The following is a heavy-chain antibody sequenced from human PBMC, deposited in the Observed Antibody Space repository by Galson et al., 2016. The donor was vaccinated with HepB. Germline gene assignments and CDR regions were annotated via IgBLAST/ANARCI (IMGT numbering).Heavy chain of an antibody. V-gene: IGHV3-53*01. Sequence: SLRLSCAASGFTVSSNYMSWVRQAPGKGLEWVSVVYSGGSTYYADSVKGRFTLSRDHYKNTLYLQMNSLRAEDTAIYYCSVELLQDFDFWGQGTTVIVSS. CDR3: SVELLQDFDF. D-gene: IGHD5-24*01. CDR2: VYSGGST. CDR1: GFTVSSNY. J-gene: IGHJ4*03.